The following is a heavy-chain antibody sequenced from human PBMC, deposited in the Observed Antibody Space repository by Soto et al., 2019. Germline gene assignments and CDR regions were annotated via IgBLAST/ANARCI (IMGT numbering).Heavy chain of an antibody. V-gene: IGHV3-30*18. J-gene: IGHJ6*02. CDR2: ISYDGSNK. CDR3: AKVKRRGADSSSSGGYYYYGMDV. CDR1: GFTFSSYG. Sequence: QVQLVESGGGVVQPGRSLRLSCAASGFTFSSYGMHWVRQAPGKGLEWVAVISYDGSNKYYADSVKGRFTISRDNSKNTLYLQMNSLRAEDTAVYYCAKVKRRGADSSSSGGYYYYGMDVWCQGTTVTVSS. D-gene: IGHD6-6*01.